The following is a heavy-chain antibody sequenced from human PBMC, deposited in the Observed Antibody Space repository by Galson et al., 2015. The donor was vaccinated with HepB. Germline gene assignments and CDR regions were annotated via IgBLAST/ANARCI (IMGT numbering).Heavy chain of an antibody. J-gene: IGHJ6*03. V-gene: IGHV1-2*06. CDR3: ARDAAIAAAGTDADYYYYMDV. CDR2: INPNSGGT. Sequence: SVKVSCKASGYTFTGYYMHWVRQAPGQGLEWMGRINPNSGGTNYAQKFQGRVTMTRDTSISTAYMELSRLRSDDTAVYYCARDAAIAAAGTDADYYYYMDVWGKGTTVTVSS. CDR1: GYTFTGYY. D-gene: IGHD6-13*01.